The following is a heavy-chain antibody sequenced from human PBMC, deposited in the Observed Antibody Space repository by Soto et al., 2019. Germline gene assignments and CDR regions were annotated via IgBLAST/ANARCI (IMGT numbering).Heavy chain of an antibody. CDR1: GFTFSSYS. CDR3: ARGRTVRDHDDFDL. D-gene: IGHD1-1*01. Sequence: QVQLVESGGGVVQPGRSLRLSCAASGFTFSSYSMHWVRQAPGKGLEWVAAMSYDGNSKYFADSVKGRFTISRDNSKNTLSLQINSLGVEDSAVYYCARGRTVRDHDDFDLWGQGTLVTVSS. V-gene: IGHV3-30-3*01. J-gene: IGHJ4*02. CDR2: MSYDGNSK.